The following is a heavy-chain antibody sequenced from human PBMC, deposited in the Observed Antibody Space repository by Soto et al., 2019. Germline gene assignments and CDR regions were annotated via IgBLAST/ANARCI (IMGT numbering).Heavy chain of an antibody. CDR2: ISNTGGGT. Sequence: EVQLLDSGGGLVQPGGSLGLSCAASGFTFNNYAMNWVRQAPGMGLEWVATISNTGGGTYYADSVKGRFTISRDNSKNTLHLQMSSLRVEDTAVYYCAKDRLAGNFDYWGQGTQVTVSS. V-gene: IGHV3-23*01. J-gene: IGHJ4*02. CDR1: GFTFNNYA. CDR3: AKDRLAGNFDY.